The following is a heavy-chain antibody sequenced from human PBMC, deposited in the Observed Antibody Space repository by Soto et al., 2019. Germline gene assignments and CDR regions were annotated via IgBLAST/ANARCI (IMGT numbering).Heavy chain of an antibody. V-gene: IGHV2-5*02. CDR2: IFWDDDK. CDR1: GFSLTTVGVG. J-gene: IGHJ4*02. Sequence: QITLKESGPTLVKPTQTLTLTCSFSGFSLTTVGVGVGWIRQPPGKAMEWLALIFWDDDKYYSPSLKRRLTITKDTSKTHVVLTMANMDPADTATYYCAHRPSGFGELLSRPFDHWGQGALVTVSS. D-gene: IGHD3-10*01. CDR3: AHRPSGFGELLSRPFDH.